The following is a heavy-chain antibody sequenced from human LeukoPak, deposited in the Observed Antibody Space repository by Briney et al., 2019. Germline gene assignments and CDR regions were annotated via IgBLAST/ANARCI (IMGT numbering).Heavy chain of an antibody. CDR2: IYYSGST. J-gene: IGHJ6*04. Sequence: SETLSLTCIVSSDSISSYYWSWIRQPPGKGLEWIVYIYYSGSTNYNPSLKSRVTISVDTSKNQFSLKLTSVTAADTAVYYCARDLEGDIAAAGLDVWGKGTTVTVSS. CDR3: ARDLEGDIAAAGLDV. V-gene: IGHV4-59*01. D-gene: IGHD6-13*01. CDR1: SDSISSYY.